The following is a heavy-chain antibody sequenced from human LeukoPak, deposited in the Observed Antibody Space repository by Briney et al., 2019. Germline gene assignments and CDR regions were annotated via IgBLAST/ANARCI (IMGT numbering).Heavy chain of an antibody. CDR3: ARAYGDYVGYFQH. CDR2: INHSGST. J-gene: IGHJ1*01. V-gene: IGHV4-34*01. CDR1: GGSFSGYY. D-gene: IGHD4-17*01. Sequence: SETLSFTCAVYGGSFSGYYWSWIRQPPGKGLEWIGEINHSGSTNYNPSLKSRVTISVDTSKNQFSLKLSSVTAADTAVYYCARAYGDYVGYFQHWGQGTLVTVSS.